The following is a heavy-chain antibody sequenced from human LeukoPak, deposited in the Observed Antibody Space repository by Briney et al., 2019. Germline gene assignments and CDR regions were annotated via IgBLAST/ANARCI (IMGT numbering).Heavy chain of an antibody. J-gene: IGHJ4*02. CDR3: ARDPMAAAGSDFDY. CDR2: ISAYNGNT. V-gene: IGHV1-18*01. CDR1: GYTFTSYG. Sequence: ASVKVSCKASGYTFTSYGISWVRQAPGQGLEWMGWISAYNGNTNYAQKLQGRVTITTDTSTSTAYMELRSLRSDDTAVYYCARDPMAAAGSDFDYWGQGTLVTVSS. D-gene: IGHD6-13*01.